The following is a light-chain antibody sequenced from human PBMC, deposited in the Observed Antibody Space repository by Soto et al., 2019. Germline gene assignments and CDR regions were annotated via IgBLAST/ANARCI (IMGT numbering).Light chain of an antibody. V-gene: IGKV3-15*01. CDR3: QQGSNWPIT. CDR1: QSLSSN. CDR2: GAS. J-gene: IGKJ5*01. Sequence: EIVMTQSPATLSVFPGERATLSCRASQSLSSNLAWYQQNPGQAPRLLMYGASTRASGVPGRFSGSGAGTEFTPTISSLAQEDFAVYYCQQGSNWPITFGQGTRLEIK.